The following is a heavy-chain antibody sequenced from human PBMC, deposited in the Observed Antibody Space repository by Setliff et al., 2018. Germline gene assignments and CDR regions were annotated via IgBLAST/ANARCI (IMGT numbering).Heavy chain of an antibody. Sequence: HPGGSLRLSCAAAGFTFSSHWMHWVRQAPGKRLMWVSAISGSGGSTYYADSVKGRFTISRDNSKSTLYLQMNSLRAEDTAVYYCAKDSAPGLVRAFDIWGQGTMVTVSS. CDR3: AKDSAPGLVRAFDI. J-gene: IGHJ3*02. CDR2: ISGSGGST. D-gene: IGHD6-19*01. V-gene: IGHV3-23*01. CDR1: GFTFSSHW.